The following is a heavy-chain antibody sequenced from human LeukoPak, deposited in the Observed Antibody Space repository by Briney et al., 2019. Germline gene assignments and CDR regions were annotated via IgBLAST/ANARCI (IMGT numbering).Heavy chain of an antibody. CDR2: IYSGGST. V-gene: IGHV3-53*01. D-gene: IGHD2/OR15-2a*01. CDR3: ARDIPTDFPYYYYGMDV. CDR1: GFTVSSNY. Sequence: PGGSLRLSCAASGFTVSSNYMSWVRQAPGKGLEWVSIIYSGGSTYYADSVKGRFTISRDNSKNTLYLQMNSLRADDTAVYYCARDIPTDFPYYYYGMDVWGKGTTVTVSS. J-gene: IGHJ6*04.